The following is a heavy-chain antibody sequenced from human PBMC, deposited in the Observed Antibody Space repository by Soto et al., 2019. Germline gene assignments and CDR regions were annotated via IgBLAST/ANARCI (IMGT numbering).Heavy chain of an antibody. CDR2: INHSGTT. Sequence: QVQLQQWGAGLLKPSETLSLTCTIYGGSFSGYYWTWIRQPPGKGLEWIGEINHSGTTNYSPSLKLRVSISVDTSKDKFSLNLSSVTAADTAVYYCASGKTRTARPSLRYYYYGLDVWGQGTTVTVSS. D-gene: IGHD6-6*01. CDR3: ASGKTRTARPSLRYYYYGLDV. CDR1: GGSFSGYY. V-gene: IGHV4-34*01. J-gene: IGHJ6*02.